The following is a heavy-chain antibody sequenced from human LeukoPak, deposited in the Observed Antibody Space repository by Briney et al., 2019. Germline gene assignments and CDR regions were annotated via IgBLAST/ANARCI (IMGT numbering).Heavy chain of an antibody. J-gene: IGHJ6*03. D-gene: IGHD6-13*01. V-gene: IGHV7-4-1*02. CDR2: INTNTGNP. CDR3: ARVSSSSSWDYYMDV. Sequence: ASVKVSCKASGYTFTTYAMNWVRQAPGQGLEWMGWINTNTGNPTYAQGFTGRFVFSLDTSVSTAYLQISSLKAEDTAVYYCARVSSSSSWDYYMDVWGKGTTVTVSS. CDR1: GYTFTTYA.